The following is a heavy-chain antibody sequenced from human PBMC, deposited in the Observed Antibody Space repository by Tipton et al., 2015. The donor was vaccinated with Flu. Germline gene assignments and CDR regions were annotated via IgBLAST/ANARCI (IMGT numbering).Heavy chain of an antibody. V-gene: IGHV3-23*01. CDR3: AKLHDFWSGYHYSSRDV. J-gene: IGHJ6*02. CDR2: ISGTGGST. CDR1: GFTFSSYA. D-gene: IGHD3-3*01. Sequence: SLRLSCAASGFTFSSYAMSWVRQAPGKGLEWVSTISGTGGSTYYADSVKGRFTISRDNSKTTLYLQMNSLRAEDTAVYYCAKLHDFWSGYHYSSRDVWGQGTTVTVSS.